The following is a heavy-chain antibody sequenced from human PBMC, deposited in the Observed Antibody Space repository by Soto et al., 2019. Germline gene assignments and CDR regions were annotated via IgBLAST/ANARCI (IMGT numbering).Heavy chain of an antibody. CDR1: GFSFSNYS. J-gene: IGHJ4*02. CDR2: ISSSSNYR. Sequence: EVQLVESGGGLVKPGGSLRLSCAASGFSFSNYSMIWVRQAPGKGLEWVSSISSSSNYRHYADSVKGRFTISRDNAKNSLFLQMNSLRAEDTAVYYCARIIMRIAGPGNPPDYWGQGTLVTVSS. CDR3: ARIIMRIAGPGNPPDY. D-gene: IGHD6-19*01. V-gene: IGHV3-21*01.